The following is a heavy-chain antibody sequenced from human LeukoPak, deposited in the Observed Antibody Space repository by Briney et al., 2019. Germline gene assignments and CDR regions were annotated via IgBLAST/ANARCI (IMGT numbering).Heavy chain of an antibody. V-gene: IGHV6-1*01. CDR3: ARELRDAFDI. CDR2: TYYRSKWYN. Sequence: SQTLSLTCAISGDSVSTNSAAWNWIRQSPSGGLEWLGRTYYRSKWYNDYAVSVKSRVTINPDTSKNQFSLQLKFVTPEDTAVYYCARELRDAFDIWGQGTMVTVSS. J-gene: IGHJ3*02. CDR1: GDSVSTNSAA.